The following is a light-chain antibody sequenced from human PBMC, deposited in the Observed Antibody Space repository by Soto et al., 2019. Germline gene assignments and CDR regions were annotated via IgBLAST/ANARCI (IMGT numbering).Light chain of an antibody. CDR2: VAF. CDR3: HQYSSYSAWT. J-gene: IGKJ1*01. CDR1: QSISKW. V-gene: IGKV1-5*01. Sequence: DIHMTPSPSTLSASIGHRVSITCLARQSISKWLAWHQPKPGKAPKLLSYVAFTLQSGVPPRFSGSGSGTEFTLTIRCLQPDDIATYYCHQYSSYSAWTFGEGTKV.